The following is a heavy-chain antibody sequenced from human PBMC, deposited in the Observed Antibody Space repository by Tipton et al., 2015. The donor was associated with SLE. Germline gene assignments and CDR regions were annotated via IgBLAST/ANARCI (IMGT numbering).Heavy chain of an antibody. V-gene: IGHV4-59*01. CDR3: ATSTTQHCSGGSCYRHDAFDI. D-gene: IGHD2-15*01. CDR1: GVSINSFY. CDR2: MYYLGNY. Sequence: TLSLTCTVSGVSINSFYWSWMRQAPGKGLEWIGFMYYLGNYEYNPSLKSRVTVSVDASKSQFSLNLTSVTTADTAVYYCATSTTQHCSGGSCYRHDAFDIWGQGTVVTVSS. J-gene: IGHJ3*02.